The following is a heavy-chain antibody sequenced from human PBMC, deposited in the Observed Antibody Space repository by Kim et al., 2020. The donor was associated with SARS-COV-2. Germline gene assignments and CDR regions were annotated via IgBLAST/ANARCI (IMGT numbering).Heavy chain of an antibody. D-gene: IGHD3-16*02. Sequence: GRFTISRDHSKNTLYLQMNSLRAEDTAVYYCAKDSGTYYDYVWGSYRYFDYWGQGTLVTVSS. CDR3: AKDSGTYYDYVWGSYRYFDY. V-gene: IGHV3-23*01. J-gene: IGHJ4*02.